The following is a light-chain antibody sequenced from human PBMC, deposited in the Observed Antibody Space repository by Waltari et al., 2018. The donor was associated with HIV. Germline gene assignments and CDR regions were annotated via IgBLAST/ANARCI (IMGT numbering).Light chain of an antibody. J-gene: IGLJ3*02. Sequence: QSALTQPASVSGSPGQSITISCTGTSSDVGGYNYVTWYQQHPGKAPKPMIYDVSKRPSGVSNRFSGSKSGNTASLTISGLQAEDEAEYYCSSYTSSSTVFGGGTKLTVL. CDR1: SSDVGGYNY. CDR2: DVS. CDR3: SSYTSSSTV. V-gene: IGLV2-14*03.